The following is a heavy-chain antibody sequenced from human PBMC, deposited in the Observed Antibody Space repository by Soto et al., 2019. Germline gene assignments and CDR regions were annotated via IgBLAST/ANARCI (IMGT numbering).Heavy chain of an antibody. D-gene: IGHD3-10*01. CDR1: GGSFSDYY. J-gene: IGHJ4*02. CDR3: ARVFFSGSGNHLPGY. CDR2: INHSGRA. V-gene: IGHV4-34*01. Sequence: QVQLQQWGAGLLKPSETLSLTCAVYGGSFSDYYWTWIRQPPGKGLEWIGEINHSGRANYNPSVKSRVTISLDTSKNQFCLKVTSVTAADTAVYYCARVFFSGSGNHLPGYWGQGTLVSVSS.